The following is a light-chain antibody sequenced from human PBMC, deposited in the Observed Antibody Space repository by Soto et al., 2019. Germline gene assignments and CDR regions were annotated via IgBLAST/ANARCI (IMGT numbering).Light chain of an antibody. CDR1: QSVSSSY. CDR2: GGS. Sequence: IVLTQSPGTLSLSPGERATLSCRASQSVSSSYLAWYQQKPGQAPRLLIYGGSSRATGIPVRFSGSGSETDFTLTISRLEPEDFAVYYCQQYGNSPETFGQGTKVDIK. V-gene: IGKV3-20*01. J-gene: IGKJ1*01. CDR3: QQYGNSPET.